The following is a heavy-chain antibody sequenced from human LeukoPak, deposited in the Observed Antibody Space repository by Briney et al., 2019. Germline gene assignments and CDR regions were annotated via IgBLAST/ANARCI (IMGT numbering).Heavy chain of an antibody. CDR2: IIPILGIA. J-gene: IGHJ5*02. V-gene: IGHV1-69*04. CDR3: ARASSSWEGWFDP. D-gene: IGHD6-13*01. CDR1: GGTFSSYA. Sequence: SVKVSCKASGGTFSSYAISWVRQAPGQGLEWMGRIIPILGIANYAQKFQGRVTITADKSTSTAYMELSSLRSEDTAVYYCARASSSWEGWFDPWGQGTLVTVSS.